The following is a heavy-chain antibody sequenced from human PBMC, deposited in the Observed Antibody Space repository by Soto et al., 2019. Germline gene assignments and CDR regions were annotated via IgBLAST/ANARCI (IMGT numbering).Heavy chain of an antibody. CDR3: AKGRTPKNDWQIDALDM. D-gene: IGHD3-9*01. CDR2: INGRGDGT. Sequence: EVQLLESGGGLVQPGGSLRLSCAASGFIFSSHATNWVRQVPGKGLEWVSAINGRGDGTYYAGSVTGRFTISRDQSRSTVYLQMNDLRAEDTALYYCAKGRTPKNDWQIDALDMWGRGTLVIVS. V-gene: IGHV3-23*01. J-gene: IGHJ3*02. CDR1: GFIFSSHA.